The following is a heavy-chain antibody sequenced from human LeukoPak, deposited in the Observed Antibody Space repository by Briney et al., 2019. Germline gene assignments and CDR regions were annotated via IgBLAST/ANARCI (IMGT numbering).Heavy chain of an antibody. D-gene: IGHD3-3*01. J-gene: IGHJ3*02. CDR3: ARPAIFGVVIGSHDAFDI. CDR1: GFTFSSYS. Sequence: PGGSLRLSCAASGFTFSSYSMNWVRQAPGKGLEWVSSISTSSSYIYNADSVKGRFTISRDNAKNSLYLQMDSLRAEDTAVYYCARPAIFGVVIGSHDAFDIWGQGTMVTVSS. V-gene: IGHV3-21*01. CDR2: ISTSSSYI.